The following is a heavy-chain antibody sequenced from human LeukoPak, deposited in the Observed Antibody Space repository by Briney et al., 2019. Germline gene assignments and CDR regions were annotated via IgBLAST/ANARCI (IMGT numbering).Heavy chain of an antibody. CDR2: IYYSGST. J-gene: IGHJ4*02. V-gene: IGHV4-61*01. CDR1: GGSISSSSYY. CDR3: ARTSDSSGNFDY. D-gene: IGHD3-22*01. Sequence: SETLSLTCTVSGGSISSSSYYWSWVRQPPGKGLEWIGYIYYSGSTNYNPSLKSRVTISVDTSKNQFSLKLSSVTAADTAVYYCARTSDSSGNFDYWGQGTLVTVSS.